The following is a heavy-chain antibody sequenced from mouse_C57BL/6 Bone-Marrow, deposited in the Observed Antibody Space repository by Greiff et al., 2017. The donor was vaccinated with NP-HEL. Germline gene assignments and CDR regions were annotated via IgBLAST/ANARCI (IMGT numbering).Heavy chain of an antibody. CDR3: TGEKYDYDESFYWYFDV. J-gene: IGHJ1*03. D-gene: IGHD2-4*01. V-gene: IGHV6-3*01. CDR2: IRLKSDNYAT. Sequence: EVKLVESGGGLVQPGGSMKLSCVASGFTFSNYWMNWVRQSPEKGLEWVAQIRLKSDNYATHYAESVKGRFTISRDDSKSSVYLQMNNVRAEDTGIYYCTGEKYDYDESFYWYFDVWGTGTTVTVSS. CDR1: GFTFSNYW.